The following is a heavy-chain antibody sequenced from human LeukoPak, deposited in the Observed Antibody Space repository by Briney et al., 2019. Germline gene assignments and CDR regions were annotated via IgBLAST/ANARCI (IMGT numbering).Heavy chain of an antibody. V-gene: IGHV3-48*03. CDR2: ISSSGSTI. CDR1: GFTFSSYE. Sequence: PGGSLRLSCAASGFTFSSYEMNWVRQAPGKGLEWVSYISSSGSTIYYADSVKGRFTISRGNAKNSLYLQMNSLRAEDTAVYYCARFGESLDVWGKGTTVTVSS. D-gene: IGHD3-10*01. J-gene: IGHJ6*04. CDR3: ARFGESLDV.